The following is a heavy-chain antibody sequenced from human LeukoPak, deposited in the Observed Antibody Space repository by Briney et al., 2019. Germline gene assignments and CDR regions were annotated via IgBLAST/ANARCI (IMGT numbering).Heavy chain of an antibody. CDR1: GFTFSSYW. D-gene: IGHD2-2*01. Sequence: GGSLRLSCAASGFTFSSYWMHWVRQAPGKGLVWVSRINSDGSSTSYADSVKGRFTISRDNAKNTLYLQMNSLRAEDTAVYYCARDPDCGTNGCQTPPFEYWGQGTLVTVSS. CDR2: INSDGSST. J-gene: IGHJ4*02. V-gene: IGHV3-74*01. CDR3: ARDPDCGTNGCQTPPFEY.